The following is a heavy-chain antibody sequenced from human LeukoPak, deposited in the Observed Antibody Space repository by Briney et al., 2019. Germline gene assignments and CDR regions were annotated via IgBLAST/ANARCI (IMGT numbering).Heavy chain of an antibody. D-gene: IGHD2-2*01. J-gene: IGHJ6*03. V-gene: IGHV3-7*01. CDR2: IKQDGSEK. CDR3: ARESYCSSTSCYGFYYYYYMDV. Sequence: GGSLRLSCAASGFTFSSYGMSWVRQAPGKGLEWVANIKQDGSEKYYVDSVKGRFTISRDNAKNSLYLQMNSLRAEDTAVYYCARESYCSSTSCYGFYYYYYMDVWGKGTTVTVSS. CDR1: GFTFSSYG.